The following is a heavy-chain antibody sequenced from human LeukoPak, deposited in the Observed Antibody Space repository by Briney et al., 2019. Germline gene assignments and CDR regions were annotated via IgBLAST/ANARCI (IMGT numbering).Heavy chain of an antibody. Sequence: ASVKVSCKASGYTFTSFYMYWVRQAPGQGLEWLGIINPTGGGASSAQKFQGRVTLTRDTSTSTVYMELSSLRSEDTAVYYCARDYHGSGSLTTFDYWGQGTLVTVSS. V-gene: IGHV1-46*01. CDR2: INPTGGGA. D-gene: IGHD3-10*01. CDR3: ARDYHGSGSLTTFDY. CDR1: GYTFTSFY. J-gene: IGHJ4*02.